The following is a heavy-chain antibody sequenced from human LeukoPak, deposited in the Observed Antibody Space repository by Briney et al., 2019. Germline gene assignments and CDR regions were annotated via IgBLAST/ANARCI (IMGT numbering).Heavy chain of an antibody. CDR3: ARESGYSYGYFRECRPPDY. D-gene: IGHD5-18*01. Sequence: GGSLRLSCAASGFTFSSYGMHWVRQAPGKGLEWVAVIWYDGSNKYYADSVKGRFTISRDNSKNTLYLQMNSLRAEDTAVYYCARESGYSYGYFRECRPPDYWGQGTLVTVSS. CDR2: IWYDGSNK. V-gene: IGHV3-33*01. CDR1: GFTFSSYG. J-gene: IGHJ4*02.